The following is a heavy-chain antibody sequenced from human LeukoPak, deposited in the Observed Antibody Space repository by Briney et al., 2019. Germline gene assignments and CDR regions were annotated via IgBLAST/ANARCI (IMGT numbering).Heavy chain of an antibody. CDR1: GFTFSSYS. CDR3: ARDQGKFDRIVVGYFDY. CDR2: ISYDGSNK. V-gene: IGHV3-30*03. D-gene: IGHD3-22*01. J-gene: IGHJ4*02. Sequence: PGGSLRLSCAASGFTFSSYSLNWVRQAPGKGLEWVAVISYDGSNKYYADSVKGRFTISRDNSKNTLYLQMNSLRAEDTAVYYCARDQGKFDRIVVGYFDYWGQGTLVTVSS.